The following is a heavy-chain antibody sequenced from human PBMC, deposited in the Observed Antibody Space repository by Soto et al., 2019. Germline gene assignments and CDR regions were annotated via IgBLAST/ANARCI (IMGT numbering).Heavy chain of an antibody. Sequence: SGGSLRLSCVVTRLTFSIYSMNGVRQAPGKGLEWVSHISSSSTTIYYEDPVKGRFTISRENAKNSLYLQMNSLRDEVTAVYYCVRGTETNDSCPEYWGQGTLVTVSS. CDR2: ISSSSTTI. J-gene: IGHJ4*02. V-gene: IGHV3-48*02. CDR1: RLTFSIYS. D-gene: IGHD2-2*01. CDR3: VRGTETNDSCPEY.